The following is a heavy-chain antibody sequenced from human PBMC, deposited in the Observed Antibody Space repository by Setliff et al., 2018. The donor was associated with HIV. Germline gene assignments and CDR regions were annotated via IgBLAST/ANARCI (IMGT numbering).Heavy chain of an antibody. CDR2: IYYGGDT. Sequence: SETLSLPCTVSGGSISRTNYYWSWIRQPPGKGLEWIGSIYYGGDTYYSSSLNSRVTISIDTSKNQFSLKLRSEDTAVYYCAKGAGAFYYHNMDVWGKGTTVTVSS. CDR1: GGSISRTNYY. D-gene: IGHD3-3*02. CDR3: AKGAGAFYYHNMDV. J-gene: IGHJ6*03. V-gene: IGHV4-39*07.